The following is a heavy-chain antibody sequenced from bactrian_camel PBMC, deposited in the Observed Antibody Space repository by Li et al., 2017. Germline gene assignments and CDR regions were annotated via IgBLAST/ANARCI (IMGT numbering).Heavy chain of an antibody. CDR3: ARDLYGGSWYRFAY. V-gene: IGHV3S31*01. CDR1: GFTFSNYA. CDR2: IDNVGISM. J-gene: IGHJ6*01. Sequence: DVQLVESGGGLVQPGGSLRLSCAAPGFTFSNYAMAWVRQAPGKGLEWVSSIDNVGISMYYTDSVKGRFTISRDNAKNTLYLQLNSLKTEDTAIYYCARDLYGGSWYRFAYWGQGTQVTVS. D-gene: IGHD6*01.